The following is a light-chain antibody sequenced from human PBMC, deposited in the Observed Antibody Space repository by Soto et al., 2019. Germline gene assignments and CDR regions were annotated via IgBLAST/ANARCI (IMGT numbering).Light chain of an antibody. CDR2: DAS. CDR3: QQRSIWPLT. J-gene: IGKJ4*01. V-gene: IGKV3D-11*01. Sequence: EIVLTQSPATLSLSPGERATLSCRASQAVGSYLAWYQQKPGQAPRLLIYDASNRATGIPARFSGSGPGTDFTLTISSLEPEDFAVYYCQQRSIWPLTFGGGTKVEIK. CDR1: QAVGSY.